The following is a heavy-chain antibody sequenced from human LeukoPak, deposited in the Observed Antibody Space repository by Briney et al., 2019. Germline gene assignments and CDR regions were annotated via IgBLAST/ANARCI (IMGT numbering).Heavy chain of an antibody. D-gene: IGHD5-12*01. V-gene: IGHV4-59*01. Sequence: SETLSLTCTVSGGSISSYYWSWIRQPPGKGLEWIGYIYYSGSTDYNPSLKRRVIISVGKSKNQFSLKLSSVTAADTAVYYCARGGSSGYDPFDYWGQGTLVTVSS. J-gene: IGHJ4*02. CDR1: GGSISSYY. CDR3: ARGGSSGYDPFDY. CDR2: IYYSGST.